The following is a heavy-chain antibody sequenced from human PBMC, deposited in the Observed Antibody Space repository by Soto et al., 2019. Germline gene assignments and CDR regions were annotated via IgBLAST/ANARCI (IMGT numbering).Heavy chain of an antibody. J-gene: IGHJ5*02. D-gene: IGHD3-22*01. CDR1: GGTFSSYA. Sequence: ASVKVSCKASGGTFSSYAISWVRQAPGQGLEWMGGIIPIFGTANYAQKFQGRVTITADESTSTAYMELSSLRSEDTAVYYCARDTNYYDSSGYSNWSDPWGQGTPVTVSS. CDR2: IIPIFGTA. V-gene: IGHV1-69*13. CDR3: ARDTNYYDSSGYSNWSDP.